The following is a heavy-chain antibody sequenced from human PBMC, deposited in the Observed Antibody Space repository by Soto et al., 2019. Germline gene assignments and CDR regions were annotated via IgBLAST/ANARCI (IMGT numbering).Heavy chain of an antibody. D-gene: IGHD3-16*01. V-gene: IGHV1-18*01. CDR3: ARDEKNWAKFDY. Sequence: ASVKVSCKAFGYTFLKYGISWVRLAPGQRPEWMGWISATGVPNYAQRHQGRFTMTVDTSSSTAFMELNSLTSDDTAIYYCARDEKNWAKFDYWGQRTLVPVSS. CDR1: GYTFLKYG. CDR2: ISATGVP. J-gene: IGHJ4*02.